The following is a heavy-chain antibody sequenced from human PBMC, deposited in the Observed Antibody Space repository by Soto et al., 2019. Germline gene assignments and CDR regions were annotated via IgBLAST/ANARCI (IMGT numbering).Heavy chain of an antibody. V-gene: IGHV3-30*03. CDR1: GVTLRNYA. Sequence: QVQVVETGGGVVQPGRSLRLSCAVFGVTLRNYAMHWVRQAPGKGLEWLAVISDDESTKYYAESVKGRFTISRDISKNTLYLQMNSLKPEDTAVYYCARGFREWLVVDYVDYWGQGTLVTVSS. CDR2: ISDDESTK. CDR3: ARGFREWLVVDYVDY. D-gene: IGHD6-19*01. J-gene: IGHJ4*02.